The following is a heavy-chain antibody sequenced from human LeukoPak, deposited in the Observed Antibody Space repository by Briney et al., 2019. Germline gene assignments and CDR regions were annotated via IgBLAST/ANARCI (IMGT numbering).Heavy chain of an antibody. CDR3: ARVLRDYYDSSGNWFDP. D-gene: IGHD3-22*01. CDR2: IYHSGST. V-gene: IGHV4-30-2*01. CDR1: GGSISSGGYS. J-gene: IGHJ5*02. Sequence: SQTLSLTCAVSGGSISSGGYSWSWIRQPPGKGLEWIGYIYHSGSTYYNPSLKSRVTISVDRSKNQFSLKLSSVTAADTAVYYCARVLRDYYDSSGNWFDPWGQGTLVTVSS.